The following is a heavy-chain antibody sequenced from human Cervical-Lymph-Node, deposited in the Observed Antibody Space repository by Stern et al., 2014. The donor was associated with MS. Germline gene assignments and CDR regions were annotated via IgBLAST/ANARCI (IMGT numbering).Heavy chain of an antibody. Sequence: QVQLVESGAEVKKPGSSVKVSCKAPGGTFSSYGISWVRQAPGQGLEWMGGIIPIFGTTNYAQKFQGRVTIFADESTTTAYMELSSLRSEDTAVYYCARDHCLHCSGGSCCGMDVWGQGTTVTVSS. V-gene: IGHV1-69*01. J-gene: IGHJ6*02. CDR3: ARDHCLHCSGGSCCGMDV. D-gene: IGHD2-15*01. CDR2: IIPIFGTT. CDR1: GGTFSSYG.